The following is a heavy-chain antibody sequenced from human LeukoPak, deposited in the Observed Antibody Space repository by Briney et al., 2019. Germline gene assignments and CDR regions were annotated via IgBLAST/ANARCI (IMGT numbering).Heavy chain of an antibody. D-gene: IGHD4-17*01. CDR3: ARVEDYGDYVGSYYYGMDV. CDR2: ISAYNGNT. V-gene: IGHV1-18*01. Sequence: ASVKVSCKASGYTFTSYGISWVRQAPGQGLEWMGWISAYNGNTNYAQKLQGRVTMTTDTSTSTAYMELRSLRSDDTAVYYCARVEDYGDYVGSYYYGMDVWGQGTTVTVSS. CDR1: GYTFTSYG. J-gene: IGHJ6*02.